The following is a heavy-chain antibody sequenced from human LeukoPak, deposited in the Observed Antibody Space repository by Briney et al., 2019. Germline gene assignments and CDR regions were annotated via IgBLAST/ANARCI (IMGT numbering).Heavy chain of an antibody. Sequence: PSETLPLTCTVSGGSISGYYWSWVRQPPGKGLEWIGEIYHSGSTNYNPSLKSRVIISVDKSKNQFSLKLSSVTAADTAVYYCARDPGGDPMDYWGQGTLVTVSS. V-gene: IGHV4-4*02. J-gene: IGHJ4*02. D-gene: IGHD3-16*01. CDR3: ARDPGGDPMDY. CDR1: GGSISGYY. CDR2: IYHSGST.